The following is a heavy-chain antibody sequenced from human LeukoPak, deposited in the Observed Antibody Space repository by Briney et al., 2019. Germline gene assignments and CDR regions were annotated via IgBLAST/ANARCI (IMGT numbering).Heavy chain of an antibody. CDR3: ASGYCSSTSCLSFDY. J-gene: IGHJ4*02. V-gene: IGHV3-23*01. Sequence: PGGSLRLSCAASGFTFSSYAMSWVRQAPGKWLEWVSDISDSGDSTYYADSGKGWFTIYRDNSKSTLYLQMNRLKTEDTAVYYCASGYCSSTSCLSFDYWGQGTLVTVSS. CDR2: ISDSGDST. CDR1: GFTFSSYA. D-gene: IGHD2-2*01.